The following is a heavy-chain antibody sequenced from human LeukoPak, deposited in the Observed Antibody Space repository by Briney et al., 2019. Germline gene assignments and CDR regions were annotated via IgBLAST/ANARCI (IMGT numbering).Heavy chain of an antibody. J-gene: IGHJ4*02. CDR2: ISYDGSNK. D-gene: IGHD2/OR15-2a*01. CDR1: GFTFSSNG. Sequence: GGSLRLSCAASGFTFSSNGMHWVRQAPGKGLEWVAVISYDGSNKYYAGSVKGRFTIPRDNSWNTLFLQMNSLKDEDTAVYYCARDRGYFYDQLDYWGQGTLVTVSS. CDR3: ARDRGYFYDQLDY. V-gene: IGHV3-30*03.